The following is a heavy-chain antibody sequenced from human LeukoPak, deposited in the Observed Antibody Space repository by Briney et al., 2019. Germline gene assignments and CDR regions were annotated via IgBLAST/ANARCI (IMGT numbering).Heavy chain of an antibody. V-gene: IGHV4-4*07. CDR1: GGSISSYY. CDR3: AREKRQQLSRGYGMDV. J-gene: IGHJ6*02. CDR2: IYTSGST. D-gene: IGHD6-13*01. Sequence: PSGTLSLTCTVSGGSISSYYWSWIRQPAGKGLEWIGRIYTSGSTNYNPSLKSRVTMSVDTSENQFSLKLRSVTAADTAVYYCAREKRQQLSRGYGMDVWGQGTTVTVSS.